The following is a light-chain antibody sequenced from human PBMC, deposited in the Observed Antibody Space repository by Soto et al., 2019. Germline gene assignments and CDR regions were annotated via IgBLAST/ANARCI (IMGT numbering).Light chain of an antibody. CDR3: CSYAGSNTVL. Sequence: QSALTQPASVSGSPGQSITISCTGTNSDVGNYNLVSWYQQHPGKAPKLIIYEGSKRPSGVSDRFSGSKSGDTASLTISGLQAEDEAEYHCCSYAGSNTVLFGGGTKVTVL. CDR2: EGS. CDR1: NSDVGNYNL. J-gene: IGLJ2*01. V-gene: IGLV2-23*03.